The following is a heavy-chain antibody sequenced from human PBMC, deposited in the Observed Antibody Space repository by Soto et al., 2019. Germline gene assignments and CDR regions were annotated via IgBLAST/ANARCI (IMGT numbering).Heavy chain of an antibody. D-gene: IGHD1-26*01. CDR2: TYFRSQWYY. J-gene: IGHJ5*02. CDR1: GDSVSSNSAT. CDR3: ARERREVGWTLNPIKS. Sequence: QVQLQQSGPGLVKPSQTLSLTCAISGDSVSSNSATWNWIRQSPSRGLEWLGRTYFRSQWYYDYAVSVTSRLTINPDTSKNQFSLQLNSVPAEDTAVYYCARERREVGWTLNPIKSWGQGTLVTVSS. V-gene: IGHV6-1*01.